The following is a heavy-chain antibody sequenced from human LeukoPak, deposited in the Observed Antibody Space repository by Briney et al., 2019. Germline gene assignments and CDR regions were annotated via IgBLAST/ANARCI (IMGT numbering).Heavy chain of an antibody. Sequence: ASLQVSCKASGYTFTSYYMHWVRQDPGQGLEWMGIINHSGGSTSYAKQFQDRVTMTRDTSTSTVYIELSSLRSQDTAVYYCARARIAAAPDGMDVWGKGTTVTVSS. CDR1: GYTFTSYY. J-gene: IGHJ6*04. V-gene: IGHV1-46*01. CDR3: ARARIAAAPDGMDV. CDR2: INHSGGST. D-gene: IGHD6-13*01.